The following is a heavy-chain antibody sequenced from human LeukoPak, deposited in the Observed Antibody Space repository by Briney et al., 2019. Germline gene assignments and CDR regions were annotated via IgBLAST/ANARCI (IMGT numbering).Heavy chain of an antibody. CDR2: IDPNSGGT. V-gene: IGHV1-2*02. Sequence: ASVKVSCKASGYTFTGYYMHWVRQAPGQGLEWMGWIDPNSGGTNYAQKFQGRVTMTRDTSITTAYMELSRLSSDDTAVYYCARHPGKVTNDWYFDLWGRGTLVTVSS. CDR3: ARHPGKVTNDWYFDL. D-gene: IGHD4-23*01. CDR1: GYTFTGYY. J-gene: IGHJ2*01.